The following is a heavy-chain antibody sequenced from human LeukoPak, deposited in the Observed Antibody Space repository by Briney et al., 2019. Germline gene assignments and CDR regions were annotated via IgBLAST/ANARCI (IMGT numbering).Heavy chain of an antibody. Sequence: LGTPPLNLPFSCWPIRWFFRGLIPAPAGEGPGGVWRIYTSGSTNYNPSLKSRVTMSVDTSKNQFSLKLSSVTAADTAVYYCARVNWVGTSYYMDVWGKGTTVTVSS. CDR3: ARVNWVGTSYYMDV. J-gene: IGHJ6*03. CDR2: IYTSGST. V-gene: IGHV4-4*07. CDR1: CWPIRWFF. D-gene: IGHD3-10*01.